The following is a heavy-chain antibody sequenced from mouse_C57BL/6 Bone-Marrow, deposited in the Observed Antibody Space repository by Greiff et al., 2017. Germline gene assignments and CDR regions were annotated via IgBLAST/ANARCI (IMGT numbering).Heavy chain of an antibody. Sequence: QVHVKQSGAELVRPGTSVKMSCKASGYTFTNYWIGWAKQRPGHGLEWIGDLYPGGGYTNYNEKFKGKATLTADKSSSTAYMQFSSLTSEDSAIYYCARDGYYWYFDVWGTGTTVTVSS. J-gene: IGHJ1*03. CDR1: GYTFTNYW. CDR3: ARDGYYWYFDV. CDR2: LYPGGGYT. D-gene: IGHD2-3*01. V-gene: IGHV1-63*01.